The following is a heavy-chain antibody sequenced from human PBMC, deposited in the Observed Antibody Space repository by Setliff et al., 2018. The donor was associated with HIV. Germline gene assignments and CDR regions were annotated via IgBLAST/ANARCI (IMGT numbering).Heavy chain of an antibody. J-gene: IGHJ5*02. CDR3: ARGGPLITMVRGVLRWFDP. CDR2: INPSGGRT. V-gene: IGHV1-46*01. CDR1: GYTFTNYY. D-gene: IGHD3-10*01. Sequence: ASVKVSCKASGYTFTNYYMQWVRQAPGQGLEWMGIINPSGGRTSYAQKFQGRVTMTRDTSTSTVYMELSSLRPEDTAVYYCARGGPLITMVRGVLRWFDPWGQGTLVTVSS.